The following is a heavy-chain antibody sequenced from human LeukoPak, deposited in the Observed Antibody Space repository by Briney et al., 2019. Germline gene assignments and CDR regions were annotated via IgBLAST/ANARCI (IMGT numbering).Heavy chain of an antibody. CDR3: ARCSGVVILWFGDAGLGGVFDY. V-gene: IGHV4-39*01. J-gene: IGHJ4*02. Sequence: SETLSLTCTVSGGSISSSSYYWGWIRQPPGKGLEWIGSIYYSGSTYYNPSLKSRVTISVDTSKNQFSLKLSSVTAADTAVYYCARCSGVVILWFGDAGLGGVFDYWGQGTRVTVSS. CDR2: IYYSGST. CDR1: GGSISSSSYY. D-gene: IGHD3-10*01.